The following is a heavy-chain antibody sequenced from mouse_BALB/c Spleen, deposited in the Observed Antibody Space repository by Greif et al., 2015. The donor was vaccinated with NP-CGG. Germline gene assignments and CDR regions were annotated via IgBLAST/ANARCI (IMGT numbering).Heavy chain of an antibody. D-gene: IGHD1-1*01. V-gene: IGHV7-3*02. J-gene: IGHJ1*01. CDR3: ARDYYGSSYWYFDV. CDR2: IRNKANGYTT. CDR1: GFTFTDYY. Sequence: EVHLVESGGGLVQPGGSLRLSCATSGFTFTDYYMGWVRQPPGKALEWLGFIRNKANGYTTEYSASVKGRFTISRDNSQSILYLQMNTLRAEDSATYYCARDYYGSSYWYFDVWGAGTTVTVSS.